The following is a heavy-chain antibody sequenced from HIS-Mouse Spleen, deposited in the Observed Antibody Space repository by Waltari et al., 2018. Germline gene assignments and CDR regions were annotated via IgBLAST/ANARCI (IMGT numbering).Heavy chain of an antibody. CDR1: GGSISSYY. J-gene: IGHJ4*02. CDR3: ERGPKGRDY. V-gene: IGHV4-59*01. Sequence: QVQLQESGPGLVKPSETLSLTCPVPGGSISSYYWSWFRQPPGKGLEWFGYIYYSGSTNYNPSLKSRVTISVDTSKNQFSLKLSSVTAADTAVYYCERGPKGRDYWGQGTLVTVSS. CDR2: IYYSGST.